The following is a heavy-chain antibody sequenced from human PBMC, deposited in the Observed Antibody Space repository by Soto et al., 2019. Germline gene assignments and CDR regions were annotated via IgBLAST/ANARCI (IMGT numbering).Heavy chain of an antibody. J-gene: IGHJ4*02. CDR1: SGSFSGYY. CDR3: ARGYESSRRYLPLLDY. D-gene: IGHD3-22*01. V-gene: IGHV4-34*01. Sequence: QVQLQQWGAGLLKPSETLSLRCVVNSGSFSGYYWTWIRQPPGKGLEWIGEISHSGSTNYNPSLMSRVTMSAATSKKQFSLRLSSVTAADTALYFCARGYESSRRYLPLLDYWGQGTLVTVSS. CDR2: ISHSGST.